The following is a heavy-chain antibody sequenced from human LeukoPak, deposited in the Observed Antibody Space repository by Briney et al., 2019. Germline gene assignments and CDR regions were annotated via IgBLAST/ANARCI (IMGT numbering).Heavy chain of an antibody. J-gene: IGHJ5*02. CDR1: GGSISSYY. Sequence: SETLSLTCTVSGGSISSYYWSWIRQPPGKGLEWIGYIYYSGSTNYNPSLKSRVTISVDTSKNQFSLKLSSVTAADTAVYYCARYIRSGYLASNWFDPWGQGTLVTVSS. CDR2: IYYSGST. V-gene: IGHV4-59*01. CDR3: ARYIRSGYLASNWFDP. D-gene: IGHD3-3*01.